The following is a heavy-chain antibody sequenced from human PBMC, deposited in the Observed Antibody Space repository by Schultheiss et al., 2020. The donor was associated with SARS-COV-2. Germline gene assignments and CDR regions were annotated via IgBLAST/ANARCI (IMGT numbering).Heavy chain of an antibody. J-gene: IGHJ4*02. D-gene: IGHD3-22*01. V-gene: IGHV1-69*13. CDR3: ARNGAARDSSGHYYGY. Sequence: SVKVSCKASGGTFSSFAISWVRQAPGQGLEWMGGITPTFGTANYTQKFQGRVTITADESTSTAYMELRSLRSDDTAVYYCARNGAARDSSGHYYGYWGQGTLVTVSS. CDR1: GGTFSSFA. CDR2: ITPTFGTA.